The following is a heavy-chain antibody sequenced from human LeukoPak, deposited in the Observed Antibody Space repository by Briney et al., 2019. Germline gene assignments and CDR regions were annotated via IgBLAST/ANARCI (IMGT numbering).Heavy chain of an antibody. D-gene: IGHD5-18*01. Sequence: ASVKVSCKASGYTFTSYGISWVRQAPGQGLEWMGWISAYNGNTNYAQKLQGRVTMTTDTSTSTAYMELRSLRSDDTAVYYCAREYSYGYPPPRGHYFDYWGQGTLVTVSS. CDR2: ISAYNGNT. CDR3: AREYSYGYPPPRGHYFDY. CDR1: GYTFTSYG. J-gene: IGHJ4*02. V-gene: IGHV1-18*01.